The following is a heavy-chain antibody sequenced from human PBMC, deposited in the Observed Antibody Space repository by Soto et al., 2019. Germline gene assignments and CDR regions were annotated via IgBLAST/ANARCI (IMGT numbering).Heavy chain of an antibody. CDR2: TYYSGST. V-gene: IGHV4-59*01. CDR1: GGSISSYY. D-gene: IGHD6-19*01. Sequence: SETLSLTCTVSGGSISSYYWSWSRQPPGKGLEGMGDTYYSGSTNYNPSLKSRGTISVDTSKNQFSLTLTSVTAADTAVYYCARGRAVAASQELDYWGQGTLVTVSS. J-gene: IGHJ4*02. CDR3: ARGRAVAASQELDY.